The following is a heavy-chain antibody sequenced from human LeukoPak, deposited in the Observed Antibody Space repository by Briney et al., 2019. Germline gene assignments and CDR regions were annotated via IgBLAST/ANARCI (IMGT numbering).Heavy chain of an antibody. J-gene: IGHJ3*02. CDR1: GFTFSSYS. V-gene: IGHV3-21*01. CDR2: TSSNSGHI. CDR3: ARGGTGATRDDTFDI. D-gene: IGHD1-7*01. Sequence: PGGSLRLSCAASGFTFSSYSMNWVRQAPGKGLEWVSSTSSNSGHIFYEDSVKGRFSISRDNAKNSLYLQMDSLRAEDTAVYYCARGGTGATRDDTFDIWGQGAMVTVSS.